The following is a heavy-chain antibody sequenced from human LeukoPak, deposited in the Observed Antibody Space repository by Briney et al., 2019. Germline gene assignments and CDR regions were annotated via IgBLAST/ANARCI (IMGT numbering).Heavy chain of an antibody. V-gene: IGHV4-59*01. J-gene: IGHJ5*02. Sequence: PSETLSLTCTVSGGSISSYYWSWIRQPPGKGLEWIGYIYYSGSTNYNPSLKSRVTISVDTSKNQFSLKLSSVTAADTAVYYCAAGIAVAGTGNWFDPWGQGTLVTVSS. CDR2: IYYSGST. CDR3: AAGIAVAGTGNWFDP. CDR1: GGSISSYY. D-gene: IGHD6-19*01.